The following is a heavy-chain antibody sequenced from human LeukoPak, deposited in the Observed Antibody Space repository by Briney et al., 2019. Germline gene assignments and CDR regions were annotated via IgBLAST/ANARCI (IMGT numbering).Heavy chain of an antibody. CDR1: GGSISSSSYY. CDR3: ARDAGTQLWLLANRPYFDY. Sequence: SETLSLTCTVSGGSISSSSYYWGWIRQPPGKGLEWIGSIYYSGSTYYNPSLKSRVTISVDTSKNQFSLKLSSVTAADTAVYYCARDAGTQLWLLANRPYFDYWGQGTLVTVSS. D-gene: IGHD5-18*01. J-gene: IGHJ4*02. V-gene: IGHV4-39*07. CDR2: IYYSGST.